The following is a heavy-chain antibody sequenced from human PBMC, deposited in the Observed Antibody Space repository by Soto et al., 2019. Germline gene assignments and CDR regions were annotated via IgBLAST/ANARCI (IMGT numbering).Heavy chain of an antibody. V-gene: IGHV4-59*01. CDR3: ARLHSSSWYYFDY. D-gene: IGHD6-13*01. Sequence: SLTCTVSGGSISSYYWSWIRQPPGKGLEWIGYIYYSGSTNYNPSLKSRVTISVDTSKNQFSLKLSSVTAADTAVYYCARLHSSSWYYFDYWGQGTLVTVSS. J-gene: IGHJ4*02. CDR2: IYYSGST. CDR1: GGSISSYY.